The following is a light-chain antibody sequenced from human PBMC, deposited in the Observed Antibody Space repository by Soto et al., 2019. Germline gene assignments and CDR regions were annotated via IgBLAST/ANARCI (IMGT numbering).Light chain of an antibody. CDR2: GAS. J-gene: IGKJ5*01. CDR3: QKYDNWHPT. Sequence: EIVMTQSPATLSVSPGERATLSCRASQSVITNLAWYQQKPGQAPSLHIYGASTRATGIPARLSGSGSATEFTLTNSCLQDEYFASSYCQKYDNWHPTFGQGTRLEIK. V-gene: IGKV3-15*01. CDR1: QSVITN.